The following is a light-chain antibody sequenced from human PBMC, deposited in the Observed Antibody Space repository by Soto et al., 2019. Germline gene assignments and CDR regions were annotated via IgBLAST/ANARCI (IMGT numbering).Light chain of an antibody. CDR1: QSINIY. Sequence: DIQMTQSPSSLSASVGDSVTITCRASQSINIYLSWYQQKPGKAPKLLINVASTLQGGVPSRFSGSGSGTDFTFTISTLQSEDLATYYCQQYDNIPLTFGPGTKVDIK. J-gene: IGKJ3*01. CDR3: QQYDNIPLT. V-gene: IGKV1-33*01. CDR2: VAS.